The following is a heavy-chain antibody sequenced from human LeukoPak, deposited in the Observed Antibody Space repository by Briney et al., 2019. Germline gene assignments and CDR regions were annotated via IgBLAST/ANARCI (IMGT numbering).Heavy chain of an antibody. D-gene: IGHD1-1*01. V-gene: IGHV4-34*01. CDR2: INHSGST. CDR3: ARNWKYYFDY. J-gene: IGHJ4*02. CDR1: GGSFSGYY. Sequence: PSETLSLTCAVYGGSFSGYYWSWICQPPGKGLEWIGEINHSGSTNYNPSLKSRVTISVDTSKNQFSLKLSSVTAADTAVYYCARNWKYYFDYWGQGTLVTVSS.